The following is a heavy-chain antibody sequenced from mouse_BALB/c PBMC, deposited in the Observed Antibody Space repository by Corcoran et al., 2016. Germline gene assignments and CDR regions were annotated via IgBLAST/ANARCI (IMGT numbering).Heavy chain of an antibody. V-gene: IGHV9-1*02. Sequence: QILLVQAGPERKKPGETVKISCKASGYTFTTYGMNWVKQAPGKGLQWMGWINTYTGEPTYADDFKGRFAFSMETYASTAYLQINNLKNEDMATYFCARDPAWCAYWGQGTLVTVSA. J-gene: IGHJ3*01. CDR3: ARDPAWCAY. CDR1: GYTFTTYG. CDR2: INTYTGEP.